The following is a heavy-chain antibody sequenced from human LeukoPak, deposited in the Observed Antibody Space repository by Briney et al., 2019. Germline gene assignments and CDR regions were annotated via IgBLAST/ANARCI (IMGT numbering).Heavy chain of an antibody. D-gene: IGHD1-20*01. CDR2: INHSGST. V-gene: IGHV4-34*01. J-gene: IGHJ4*02. CDR1: GRSFSGYY. Sequence: SETLSLTCAVYGRSFSGYYWSWIRQPPGKGLEWIGEINHSGSTNYNPSLKSRVTISVDTSKNQFSLKLSSVTAADTAVYYCARRANITGTTGMFDYWGQGTLVTVSS. CDR3: ARRANITGTTGMFDY.